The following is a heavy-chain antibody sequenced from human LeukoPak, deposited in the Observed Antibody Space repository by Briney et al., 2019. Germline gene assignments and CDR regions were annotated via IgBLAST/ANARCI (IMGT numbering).Heavy chain of an antibody. CDR1: GFTFSSYG. V-gene: IGHV3-33*06. D-gene: IGHD6-19*01. J-gene: IGHJ4*02. CDR2: IWYDGSNK. CDR3: AKSSSGYFDY. Sequence: PGGSLRLSCAASGFTFSSYGMHWFRQAPGKGLEWVAVIWYDGSNKYYADSVKGRFTISRDNSKNTLYLQMNSLRAEDTAVYYCAKSSSGYFDYWGQGTLVTVSS.